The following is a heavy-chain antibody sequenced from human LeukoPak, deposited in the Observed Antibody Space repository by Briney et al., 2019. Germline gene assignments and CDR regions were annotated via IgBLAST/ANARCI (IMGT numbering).Heavy chain of an antibody. CDR1: GGSISSYY. CDR3: ARHADSSSWYLGFVY. CDR2: IYYSGST. J-gene: IGHJ4*02. D-gene: IGHD6-13*01. Sequence: PSETLSLTCTVSGGSISSYYWSWIRQPPGKGLEWIGYIYYSGSTNYNPSLKSRVTISVDTSKNQFSLKLSSVTAADTAVYYCARHADSSSWYLGFVYWGQGTLVTVSS. V-gene: IGHV4-59*08.